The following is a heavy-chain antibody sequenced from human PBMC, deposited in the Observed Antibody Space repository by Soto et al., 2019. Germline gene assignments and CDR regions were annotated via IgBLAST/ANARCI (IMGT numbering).Heavy chain of an antibody. D-gene: IGHD6-6*01. Sequence: PSETLSLTCAVYGGSFSGYYCIFIRQPPGKGLEWIGEINHSGSTNYNPSLKSRVTISVDTSKNQFSLKLSSVTAADTAVYYCARARRIAARSFDYWGQGTLVTVSS. CDR3: ARARRIAARSFDY. J-gene: IGHJ4*02. CDR2: INHSGST. V-gene: IGHV4-34*01. CDR1: GGSFSGYY.